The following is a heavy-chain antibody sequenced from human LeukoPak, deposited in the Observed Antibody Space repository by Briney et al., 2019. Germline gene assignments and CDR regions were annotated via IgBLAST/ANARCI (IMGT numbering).Heavy chain of an antibody. CDR2: IYYSGST. V-gene: IGHV4-59*12. CDR1: GGSISSYY. CDR3: ARAIEQQVPTHRAFDI. D-gene: IGHD6-13*01. J-gene: IGHJ3*02. Sequence: SETLSLTCTVSGGSISSYYWSWIRQPPGKGLEWIGYIYYSGSTNYNPSLKSRVTISVDTSKNQFSLKLNSVTAADTAVYYCARAIEQQVPTHRAFDIWGQGTMVTVSS.